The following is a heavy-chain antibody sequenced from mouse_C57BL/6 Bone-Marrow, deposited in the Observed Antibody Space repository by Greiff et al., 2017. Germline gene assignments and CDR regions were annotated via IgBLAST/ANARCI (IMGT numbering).Heavy chain of an antibody. CDR3: ASYGYDWYFDV. V-gene: IGHV1-55*01. CDR1: GYTFTSYW. D-gene: IGHD2-2*01. CDR2: IYPGSGST. Sequence: QVQLKESGAELVKPGASVKMSCKASGYTFTSYWITWVKQRPGQGLEWIGDIYPGSGSTNYNEKFKSKATLTVDTSSSTAYMQLSSLTSEDSAVYYCASYGYDWYFDVWGTGTTVTVSS. J-gene: IGHJ1*03.